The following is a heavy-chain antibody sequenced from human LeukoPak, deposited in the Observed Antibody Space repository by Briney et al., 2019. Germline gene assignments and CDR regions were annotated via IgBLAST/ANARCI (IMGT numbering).Heavy chain of an antibody. V-gene: IGHV3-53*05. J-gene: IGHJ4*02. CDR3: AKVEPRLDNSGWYGGHFDY. Sequence: GGSLRLSCAASGFTVSSNYMSWVRQAPGKGLEWVSLIYSGGSTYYADSVKGRFTISRDNSKNTLYLQMNSLRPEDTAVYYCAKVEPRLDNSGWYGGHFDYWGQGTLVTVSS. CDR1: GFTVSSNY. D-gene: IGHD6-19*01. CDR2: IYSGGST.